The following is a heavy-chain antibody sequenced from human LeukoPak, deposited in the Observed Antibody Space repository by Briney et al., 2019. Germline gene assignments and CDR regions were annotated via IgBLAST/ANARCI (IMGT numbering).Heavy chain of an antibody. CDR1: GFTFSSYG. Sequence: GSLRLSCAASGFTFSSYGMSWVRQSPGKGLEWIASIYRSGSSYYNPSLKSRAIISVDTSKNQFSLKLTSVTAADTAVYYCARSRLAAVETYEYWDQGTLVTVSS. J-gene: IGHJ4*02. CDR2: IYRSGSS. CDR3: ARSRLAAVETYEY. V-gene: IGHV4-38-2*01. D-gene: IGHD6-13*01.